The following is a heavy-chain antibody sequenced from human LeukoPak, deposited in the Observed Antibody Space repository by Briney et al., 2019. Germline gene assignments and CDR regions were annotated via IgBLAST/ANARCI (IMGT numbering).Heavy chain of an antibody. V-gene: IGHV4-59*08. J-gene: IGHJ4*02. CDR1: GDSIISYY. D-gene: IGHD6-13*01. CDR2: IYYSGST. CDR3: ARYSSSWYPFDY. Sequence: SETLSLTCIVSGDSIISYYWSWIRQPPGKGLEWIGYIYYSGSTNYNPSLKSRVTMSVDTSKNQFSLKLSSVTAADTAVYYCARYSSSWYPFDYWGQGTLVTASS.